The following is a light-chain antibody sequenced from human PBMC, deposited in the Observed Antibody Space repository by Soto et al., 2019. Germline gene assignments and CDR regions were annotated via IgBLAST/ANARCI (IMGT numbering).Light chain of an antibody. Sequence: QSVLTKSPSAPAALGASVQLICTLSSGNNSYSLAWHQKQPVKGPRYVKDLNNDGSHTKGDGIFDRLEGSSSGAERYLNIFSLQSEDEADYSSQTCGTGFKVFGGGTKLTVL. CDR1: SGNNSYS. CDR3: QTCGTGFKV. J-gene: IGLJ2*01. CDR2: LNNDGSH. V-gene: IGLV4-69*01.